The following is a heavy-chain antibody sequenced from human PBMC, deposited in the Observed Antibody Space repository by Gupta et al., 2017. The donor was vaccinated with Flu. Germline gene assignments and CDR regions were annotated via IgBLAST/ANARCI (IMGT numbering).Heavy chain of an antibody. CDR2: INPNSGGT. V-gene: IGHV1-2*02. J-gene: IGHJ4*02. CDR1: GYTFTGYY. CDR3: ARAPPKDIVVVPAAPDY. Sequence: QVQLVQSGAEVKKPGASVKVSCKASGYTFTGYYMHWVRQAPGQGLEWMGWINPNSGGTNYAQKFQGRVTMTRDTSISTAYMELSRLRSDDTAVYYCARAPPKDIVVVPAAPDYWGQGTLVTVSS. D-gene: IGHD2-2*01.